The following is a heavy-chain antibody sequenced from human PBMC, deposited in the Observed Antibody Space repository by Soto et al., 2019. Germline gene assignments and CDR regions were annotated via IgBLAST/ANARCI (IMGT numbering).Heavy chain of an antibody. Sequence: QVQLQESGPGLVKPSETLSLTCAVSGDSVSNDNYYWSWLRQPPGKGLDWIGYIYYSGTTNYNSYIKSRLSLSVDMSKKQYSLKLASVTAEDTAVYFCARSQRGRTAFTFDYWGQGALVTVSS. CDR2: IYYSGTT. CDR3: ARSQRGRTAFTFDY. CDR1: GDSVSNDNYY. D-gene: IGHD3-16*01. V-gene: IGHV4-61*01. J-gene: IGHJ4*02.